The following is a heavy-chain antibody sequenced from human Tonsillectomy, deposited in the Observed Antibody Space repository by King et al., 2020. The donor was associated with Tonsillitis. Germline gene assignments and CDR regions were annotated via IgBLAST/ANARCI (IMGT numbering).Heavy chain of an antibody. J-gene: IGHJ6*02. D-gene: IGHD4-17*01. CDR3: ARDKGYGDYSYYYGMDV. Sequence: VQLVESGGGVVQPGRSLRLSCAASGFTFSSYGMHWVRQAPGKGLEWVAVIWYDGSNKYYADPVKGRFTISRDNSKNTLYLQMNSLRAEDTAVYYCARDKGYGDYSYYYGMDVWGQGTTVTVSS. CDR1: GFTFSSYG. CDR2: IWYDGSNK. V-gene: IGHV3-33*01.